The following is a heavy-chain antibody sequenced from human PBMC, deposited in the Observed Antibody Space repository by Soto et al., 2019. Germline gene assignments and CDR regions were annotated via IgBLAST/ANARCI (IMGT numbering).Heavy chain of an antibody. D-gene: IGHD4-17*01. CDR1: GGSISSYY. Sequence: SETLSLTCTVSGGSISSYYWSWIRQPPGKGLEWIGYIYYSGSTNYNPSLKSRVTISVDTSKNQFSLKLSSVTAADTAVYYCARILNYGDQTLDYYGMDVWGQGTTVTVSS. J-gene: IGHJ6*02. CDR3: ARILNYGDQTLDYYGMDV. V-gene: IGHV4-59*08. CDR2: IYYSGST.